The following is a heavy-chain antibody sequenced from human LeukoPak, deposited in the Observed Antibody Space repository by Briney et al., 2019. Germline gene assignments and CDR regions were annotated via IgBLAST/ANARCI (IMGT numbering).Heavy chain of an antibody. V-gene: IGHV5-51*01. Sequence: GESLKISCNGSRYRYSDYWIGWVRQMPGKGLEWMGIIYGGDSETRYSPSLQGQVTISADKSINTAYLQWSSLKASDTDIYYCARTTTYSSGWYVAYWGQGTLVTVSS. J-gene: IGHJ4*02. D-gene: IGHD6-19*01. CDR1: RYRYSDYW. CDR3: ARTTTYSSGWYVAY. CDR2: IYGGDSET.